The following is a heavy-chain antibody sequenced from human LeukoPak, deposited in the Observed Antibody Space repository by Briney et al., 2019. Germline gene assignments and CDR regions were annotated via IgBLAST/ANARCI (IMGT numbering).Heavy chain of an antibody. Sequence: PGGSLRLSCAASGFTFSSYAMNWVRQAPGKGLEWVSAISGSGGSTYYADSVKGRFTISRDNSKNTVYLQMNSLRGEDTAVYYCAKGSVWELAPPGYWGQGTLVTVSS. CDR2: ISGSGGST. CDR1: GFTFSSYA. CDR3: AKGSVWELAPPGY. J-gene: IGHJ4*02. V-gene: IGHV3-23*01. D-gene: IGHD1-26*01.